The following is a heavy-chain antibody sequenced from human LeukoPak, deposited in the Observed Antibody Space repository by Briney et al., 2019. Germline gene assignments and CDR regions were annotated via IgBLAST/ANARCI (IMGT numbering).Heavy chain of an antibody. D-gene: IGHD4-17*01. V-gene: IGHV3-30*04. CDR2: ISYDGSNK. CDR3: ARDTTYPGEGFDY. CDR1: GFTFSSYA. J-gene: IGHJ4*02. Sequence: GRSLRLSCAASGFTFSSYAMHWVRQAPGKWLEWVAVISYDGSNKYYADSVKGRFTISRDNSKNTLYLQMNSLRAEDTAVYYCARDTTYPGEGFDYWGQGTLVTVSS.